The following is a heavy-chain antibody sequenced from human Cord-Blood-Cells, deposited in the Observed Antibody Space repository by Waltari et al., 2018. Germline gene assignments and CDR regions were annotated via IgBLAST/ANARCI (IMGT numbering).Heavy chain of an antibody. CDR3: ARVANWGSDYFDY. J-gene: IGHJ4*02. V-gene: IGHV1-8*03. D-gene: IGHD7-27*01. CDR2: MNPNSGNT. CDR1: GYTFPGYD. Sequence: QVPLVKSGAAVKTPGASVKVSCKASGYTFPGYDITGGRPATGPGLEWMGWMNPNSGNTGYAQKFQGRVTITRNTSISTAYMELSSLRSEDTAVYYCARVANWGSDYFDYWGQGTLVTVSS.